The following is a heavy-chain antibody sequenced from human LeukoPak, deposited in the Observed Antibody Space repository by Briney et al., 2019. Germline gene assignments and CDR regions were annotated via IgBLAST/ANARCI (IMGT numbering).Heavy chain of an antibody. CDR2: TYYRSKWYN. CDR1: GDSLSSNSAA. D-gene: IGHD4-23*01. Sequence: SQTLSLTCAISGDSLSSNSAAWNWIRQSPSRGLEWLGRTYYRSKWYNDYAVSVKSRITINPDTSKNQFSLQLNSVTPEDTAVYYCARWRGNGYGGNSAGPYYYYYYGMDVWGQGTTVTVSS. CDR3: ARWRGNGYGGNSAGPYYYYYYGMDV. J-gene: IGHJ6*02. V-gene: IGHV6-1*01.